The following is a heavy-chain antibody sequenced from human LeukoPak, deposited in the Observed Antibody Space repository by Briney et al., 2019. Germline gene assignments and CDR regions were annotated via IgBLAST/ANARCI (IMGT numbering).Heavy chain of an antibody. J-gene: IGHJ6*02. D-gene: IGHD3-9*01. Sequence: PGGSLRLSCAASGFTFNNYAMNWVRQAPGKGLEWVSAISGSGDSTHYADSMKGRFTISRDNSKNTLYLQMNSLRAEDTAVYYCAKDRSYYHILTGNNGMDVWGQGTTVTVSS. CDR3: AKDRSYYHILTGNNGMDV. CDR2: ISGSGDST. CDR1: GFTFNNYA. V-gene: IGHV3-23*01.